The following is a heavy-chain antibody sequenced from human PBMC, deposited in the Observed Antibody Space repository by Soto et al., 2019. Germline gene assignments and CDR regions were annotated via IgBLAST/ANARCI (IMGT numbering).Heavy chain of an antibody. Sequence: SETLSLTCTVSGGSISSYYWSRIRQPPGKGLEWIGYIYYSGSTSYNPSLKSRVTISVDTSKNQFSLKLSSVTAAVTAVYYCARQGPYGMDVWGQGTTVTVSS. V-gene: IGHV4-59*08. CDR2: IYYSGST. CDR3: ARQGPYGMDV. CDR1: GGSISSYY. J-gene: IGHJ6*02.